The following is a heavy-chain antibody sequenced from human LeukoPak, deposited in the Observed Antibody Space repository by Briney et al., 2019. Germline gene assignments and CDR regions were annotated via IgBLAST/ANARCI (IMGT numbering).Heavy chain of an antibody. CDR2: INPNSGGT. V-gene: IGHV1-2*02. D-gene: IGHD1-26*01. J-gene: IGHJ5*02. CDR1: GYTFTGYY. CDR3: ARDPVGAPSNWFDP. Sequence: ASVKVSCKASGYTFTGYYMHWVRQAPGQGLEWMGWINPNSGGTNYAQKFQGRVTMTRDTSISTAYMELSRLRSDDTAVYYCARDPVGAPSNWFDPGGQGTLVTVSS.